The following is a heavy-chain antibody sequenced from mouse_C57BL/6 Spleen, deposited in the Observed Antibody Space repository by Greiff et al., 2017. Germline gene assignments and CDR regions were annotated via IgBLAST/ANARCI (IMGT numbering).Heavy chain of an antibody. V-gene: IGHV1-82*01. J-gene: IGHJ2*01. CDR1: GYAFSSSW. Sequence: VKLMESGPELVKPGASVKISCKASGYAFSSSWMNWVKQRPGKGLEWIGRIYPGDGDTNYNGKFKGKATLTADKSSSTAYMQLSSLTSEDSAVYFCARKEENDGFDYWGQGTTLTVSS. CDR2: IYPGDGDT. CDR3: ARKEENDGFDY. D-gene: IGHD2-12*01.